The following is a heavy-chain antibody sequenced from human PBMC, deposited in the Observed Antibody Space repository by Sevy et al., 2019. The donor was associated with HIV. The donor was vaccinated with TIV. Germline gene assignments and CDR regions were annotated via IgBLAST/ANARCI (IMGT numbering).Heavy chain of an antibody. D-gene: IGHD6-13*01. CDR2: ISSSSSYI. CDR3: ARVFGWEYEAAAGH. V-gene: IGHV3-21*01. Sequence: GGSLRLSCAASGFTFSSYSMNWVHQAPGKGLEWVSSISSSSSYIYYADSVKGRFTISRDNAKNSLYLQMNSLRAEDTAVYYCARVFGWEYEAAAGHWGQGTLVTVSS. J-gene: IGHJ4*02. CDR1: GFTFSSYS.